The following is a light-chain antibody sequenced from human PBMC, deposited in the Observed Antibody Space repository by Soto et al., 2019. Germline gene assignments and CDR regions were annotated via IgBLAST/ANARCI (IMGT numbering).Light chain of an antibody. CDR3: QQRSNWRST. Sequence: PEERATLSCRASQSVSSYVAWYQQKAGQAPRLLIYDASNRATGIPARFSGSGSGTDFTLTISNLEPEDFAVYFCQQRSNWRSTFGGGTQVDI. J-gene: IGKJ4*01. CDR2: DAS. V-gene: IGKV3-11*01. CDR1: QSVSSY.